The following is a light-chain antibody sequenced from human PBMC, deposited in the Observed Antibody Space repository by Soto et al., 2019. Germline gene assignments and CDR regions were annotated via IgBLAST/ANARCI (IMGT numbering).Light chain of an antibody. V-gene: IGLV2-14*01. CDR2: DVS. CDR1: SSDVGGYNH. CDR3: SSSTSSSTLV. J-gene: IGLJ2*01. Sequence: QSVLTQPASVSGSPGQSITISCTGTSSDVGGYNHVSWYQQHPGKAPKLMIYDVSNLPSGVSNRFSGSKSCNTASLTISGLHAEDEADYYSSSSTSSSTLVFGGGTKVTVL.